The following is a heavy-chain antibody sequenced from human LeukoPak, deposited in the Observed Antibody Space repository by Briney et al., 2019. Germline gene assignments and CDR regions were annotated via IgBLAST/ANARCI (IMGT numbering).Heavy chain of an antibody. J-gene: IGHJ3*02. CDR3: ARDSPSYYDSSSNAFDI. CDR2: ISSSGSTI. CDR1: GFTFSSYE. Sequence: AGGSLRLSCAASGFTFSSYELNWVRQAPGKGLEWVSYISSSGSTIYYADSVKGRFTISRDNAKNSLYLQMNSLRAEDTAVYYCARDSPSYYDSSSNAFDIWGQGTMVTVSS. D-gene: IGHD3-22*01. V-gene: IGHV3-48*03.